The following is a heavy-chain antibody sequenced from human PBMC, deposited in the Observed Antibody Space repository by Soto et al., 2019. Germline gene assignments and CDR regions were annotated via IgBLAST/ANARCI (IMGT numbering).Heavy chain of an antibody. Sequence: EAQVVESGGGLVQPGGSLRLSCAASGFTVTSSYMSWVRQAPGKGLEWVSSVYSGGTLYYADSVWGRFTLSRDNSKNTLFLQMNNVRAEDTAVYYCAREMTAARGGSWGQGALVIVSS. J-gene: IGHJ5*02. CDR2: VYSGGTL. CDR3: AREMTAARGGS. D-gene: IGHD3-16*01. CDR1: GFTVTSSY. V-gene: IGHV3-66*01.